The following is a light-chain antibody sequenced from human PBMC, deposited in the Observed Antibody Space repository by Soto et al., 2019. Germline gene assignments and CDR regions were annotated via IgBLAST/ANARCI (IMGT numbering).Light chain of an antibody. Sequence: EIVLTQSPATLSLSPGERATLSCRASQSVSSYLAWYQQTPGQAHRLLIYDASNRATGIPARLSGSGSGTDFILTISSLEPGDFAVYYCQQRSNGPLTFGPGTNVDIK. CDR2: DAS. CDR1: QSVSSY. V-gene: IGKV3-11*01. CDR3: QQRSNGPLT. J-gene: IGKJ3*01.